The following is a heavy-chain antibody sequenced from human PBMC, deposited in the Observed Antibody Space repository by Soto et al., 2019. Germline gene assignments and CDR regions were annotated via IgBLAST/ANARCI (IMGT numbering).Heavy chain of an antibody. CDR2: INHSGST. V-gene: IGHV4-34*01. D-gene: IGHD3-22*01. Sequence: SETLSLTCAVYGGSFSGYYWSWIRQPPGKGLEWIGEINHSGSTNYNPSLRSRVTISVDTSKNQFSLKLSSVTAADTAVYYCARSRTYTYYYDSSGYRANWFDPWGQGTLVTVSS. CDR3: ARSRTYTYYYDSSGYRANWFDP. CDR1: GGSFSGYY. J-gene: IGHJ5*02.